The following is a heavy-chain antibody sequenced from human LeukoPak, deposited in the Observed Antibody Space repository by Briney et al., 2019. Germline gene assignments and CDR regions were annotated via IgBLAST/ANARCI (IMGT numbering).Heavy chain of an antibody. Sequence: PGGSLRLSCAASGFTFSFYAMSWVRQAPGKGLEWVSGIGGTGDNTYSADSVKGRFTISRDNSKNTLFLQMNSLRAEDTAVYYCVRRRYDSHGYPFDYWGQGTLVTVSS. CDR1: GFTFSFYA. CDR3: VRRRYDSHGYPFDY. V-gene: IGHV3-23*01. CDR2: IGGTGDNT. J-gene: IGHJ4*02. D-gene: IGHD5-24*01.